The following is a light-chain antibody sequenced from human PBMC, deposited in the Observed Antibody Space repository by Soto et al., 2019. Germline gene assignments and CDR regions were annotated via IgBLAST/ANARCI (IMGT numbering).Light chain of an antibody. CDR3: CSYAGNSSFV. Sequence: QSVLTQPASVSGSPGQSITISCTGTSSDVGSYNLVSWYQQHPGTAPKLMIYEGSKWPSGVSNRFSGPKSGNTASLTISGLQAEDEANYYCCSYAGNSSFVFGNGTKVTVL. J-gene: IGLJ1*01. CDR1: SSDVGSYNL. CDR2: EGS. V-gene: IGLV2-23*01.